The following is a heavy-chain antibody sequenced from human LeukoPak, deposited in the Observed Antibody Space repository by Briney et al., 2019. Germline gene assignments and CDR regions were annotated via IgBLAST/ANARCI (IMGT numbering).Heavy chain of an antibody. D-gene: IGHD6-19*01. CDR1: GGSISSGSYY. CDR3: ARAGGSVGWYGTIDS. Sequence: SETLSLTCTVSGGSISSGSYYWTWIREPAGQGLEWIGHLYTSGTTSYNPSLQSRVTISADTSKHQFSLRLTSVTAADTAVYYCARAGGSVGWYGTIDSWGQGTLVTLSS. J-gene: IGHJ4*02. V-gene: IGHV4-61*09. CDR2: LYTSGTT.